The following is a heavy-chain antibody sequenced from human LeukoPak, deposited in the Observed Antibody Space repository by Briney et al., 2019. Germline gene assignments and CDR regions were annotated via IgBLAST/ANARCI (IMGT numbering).Heavy chain of an antibody. CDR1: GFTFSSYS. CDR3: AKDFYPLGTYVIYIDH. D-gene: IGHD3-16*01. V-gene: IGHV3-23*01. CDR2: ISRSAIST. Sequence: GGSLRLSCAASGFTFSSYSMSWVRQAPGKGLEWVSTISRSAISTYYADSVKGRFTISRDNSKNTLYLQMNSLRPEDTAVYYCAKDFYPLGTYVIYIDHWGQGTLVTVSS. J-gene: IGHJ4*02.